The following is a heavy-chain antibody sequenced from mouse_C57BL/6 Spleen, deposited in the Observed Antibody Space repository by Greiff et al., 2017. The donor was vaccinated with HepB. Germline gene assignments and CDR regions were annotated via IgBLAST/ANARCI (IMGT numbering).Heavy chain of an antibody. J-gene: IGHJ4*01. D-gene: IGHD2-5*01. CDR1: GYTFTDYN. CDR3: ARDSNFYYAMDY. V-gene: IGHV1-22*01. Sequence: VQLKESGPELVKPGASVKMSCKASGYTFTDYNMHWVKQSHGKSLEWIGYINPNNGGTSYNQKFKGKATLTVNKSSSTAYMELRSLTSEDSAVYYCARDSNFYYAMDYWGQGTSVTVSS. CDR2: INPNNGGT.